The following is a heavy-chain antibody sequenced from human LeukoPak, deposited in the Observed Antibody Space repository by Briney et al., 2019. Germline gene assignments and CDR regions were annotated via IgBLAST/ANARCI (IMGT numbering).Heavy chain of an antibody. Sequence: GGSLRLSCVASGFTFSSYSMNWVRQAPGEGLEWVSYISSLSGTIYYADSVKGRFTISRDNAKNSLYLQMDSLRAEDTAVYYCARLRAAYYFDYWGQGTLVTVSS. CDR1: GFTFSSYS. CDR2: ISSLSGTI. D-gene: IGHD2-15*01. CDR3: ARLRAAYYFDY. V-gene: IGHV3-48*01. J-gene: IGHJ4*02.